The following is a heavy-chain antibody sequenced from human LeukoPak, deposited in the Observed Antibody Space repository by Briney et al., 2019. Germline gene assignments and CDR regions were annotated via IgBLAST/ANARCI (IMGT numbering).Heavy chain of an antibody. CDR1: GFTFSSCS. CDR2: ISSSSTTI. CDR3: ARSSSTSSYTY. V-gene: IGHV3-48*01. D-gene: IGHD2-2*02. Sequence: GGSLRLSCAASGFTFSSCSMNWVRQAPGKGLEWVSYISSSSTTIYYADSVEGRFTISRDNAKNSLYLQMNSLRAEDTAVYYCARSSSTSSYTYWGQGTLVTVSS. J-gene: IGHJ4*02.